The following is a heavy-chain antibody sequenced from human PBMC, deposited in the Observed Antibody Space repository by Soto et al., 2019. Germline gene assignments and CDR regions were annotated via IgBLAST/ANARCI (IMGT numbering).Heavy chain of an antibody. D-gene: IGHD3-10*01. V-gene: IGHV4-34*01. CDR3: ARGLIVWFGELSRRGGHYYYMDV. CDR1: GASFSGYQ. CDR2: INDSDNI. Sequence: SETLSLTCAVHGASFSGYQWTWIRQTPGKGLEWIGEINDSDNINYNPSLKSRVTISLDTPKKQISLKLSSVTAADSAVYYCARGLIVWFGELSRRGGHYYYMDVWGKGTTVT. J-gene: IGHJ6*03.